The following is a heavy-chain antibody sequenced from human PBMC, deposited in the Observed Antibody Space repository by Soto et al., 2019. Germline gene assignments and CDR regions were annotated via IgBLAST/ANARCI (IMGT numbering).Heavy chain of an antibody. Sequence: PXETLSLPCTVSGDSMSGGSSFWSWIRQPPGKGLEWIANVYYSGISYYNPSLKSRLTISVDTTKNQFSLQLKSMTAADTAVYYCAKLSCTSSPCYFPGWFDPCGKGTLVTVS. V-gene: IGHV4-31*03. CDR1: GDSMSGGSSF. D-gene: IGHD2-2*01. CDR3: AKLSCTSSPCYFPGWFDP. CDR2: VYYSGIS. J-gene: IGHJ5*02.